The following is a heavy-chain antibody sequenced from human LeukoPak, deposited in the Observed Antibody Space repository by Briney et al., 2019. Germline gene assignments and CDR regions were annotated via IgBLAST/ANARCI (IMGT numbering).Heavy chain of an antibody. D-gene: IGHD3-22*01. Sequence: ASVKVSRKASGYTFTSYGISWVRQAPGQGLEWMGWISAYNGNTNYAQKLQGRVTMTTDTSTSTAYMELRSLRSDDTAVYYCARDLYYYDSSGYYYVDYWGQGTLVTVSS. CDR1: GYTFTSYG. V-gene: IGHV1-18*01. J-gene: IGHJ4*02. CDR2: ISAYNGNT. CDR3: ARDLYYYDSSGYYYVDY.